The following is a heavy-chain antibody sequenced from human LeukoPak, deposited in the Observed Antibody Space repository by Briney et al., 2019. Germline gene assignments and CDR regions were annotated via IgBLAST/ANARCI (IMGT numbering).Heavy chain of an antibody. Sequence: SETLSLACTVSGYSISSGYYWGWIRQPPGQGLEWIGSIYHSGSTYYNPSLKSRVTISVDTSKNQFSLKLSSVTAADTAVYYCARDPRYRYCSSTSCYDDAFDIWGQGTMVTVSS. CDR2: IYHSGST. CDR3: ARDPRYRYCSSTSCYDDAFDI. CDR1: GYSISSGYY. V-gene: IGHV4-38-2*02. J-gene: IGHJ3*02. D-gene: IGHD2-2*01.